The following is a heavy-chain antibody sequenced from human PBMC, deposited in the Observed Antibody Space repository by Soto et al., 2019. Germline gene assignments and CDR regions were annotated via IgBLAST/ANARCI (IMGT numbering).Heavy chain of an antibody. D-gene: IGHD3-10*01. V-gene: IGHV4-59*01. CDR2: IYYSGST. CDR3: ARDRGYYGSGTDPYYFDY. Sequence: SETLSLTCTVSGGSISSYYWSWIRQPPGKGLEWIGYIYYSGSTNYNPSLKNRVTISVDTSKNQFSLKLSSVTAADTAVYYCARDRGYYGSGTDPYYFDYWGQGTLVTVSS. CDR1: GGSISSYY. J-gene: IGHJ4*02.